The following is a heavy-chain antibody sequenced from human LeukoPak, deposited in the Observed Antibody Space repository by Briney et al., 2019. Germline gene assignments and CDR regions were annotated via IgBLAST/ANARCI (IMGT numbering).Heavy chain of an antibody. V-gene: IGHV4-59*01. CDR1: GGSISSYY. CDR2: ISYSGNT. Sequence: SETLSLTCTVSGGSISSYYWSWSRQPPGRGLEWIGYISYSGNTNYNPSLKSRVTISVDTSKNQFSVKLSSVTAADTAVYYCARLSPPWIQSYFGFDPWGQGTLLTVSS. J-gene: IGHJ5*02. D-gene: IGHD5-18*01. CDR3: ARLSPPWIQSYFGFDP.